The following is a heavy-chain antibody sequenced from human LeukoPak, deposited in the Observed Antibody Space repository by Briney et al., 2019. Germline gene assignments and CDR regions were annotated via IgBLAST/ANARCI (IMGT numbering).Heavy chain of an antibody. J-gene: IGHJ4*02. D-gene: IGHD1-7*01. CDR1: GYSFSSYG. CDR3: ARDPRITGTTAYYFDY. V-gene: IGHV1-18*01. Sequence: ASVKVSCKASGYSFSSYGFSWVRQAPGQGLEWMGWINTYNGHTNYTQTLKGRVTMTTDTSMSTAYMELRNLRPDDTAVYFCARDPRITGTTAYYFDYWGQGTLVTVSS. CDR2: INTYNGHT.